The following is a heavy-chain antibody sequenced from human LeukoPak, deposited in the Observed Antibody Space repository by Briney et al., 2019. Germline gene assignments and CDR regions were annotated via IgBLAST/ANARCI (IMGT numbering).Heavy chain of an antibody. CDR1: GYTFTSYG. Sequence: GASVKVSCKASGYTFTSYGISWVRQAPGQGLEWMGWISAYNGNTNYAQTLQGRVTITTDTSTSTAYMELRSLRSDDAAVYYCARVGYNWNDDYYFDYWGQGTLVTVSS. V-gene: IGHV1-18*04. CDR2: ISAYNGNT. J-gene: IGHJ4*02. CDR3: ARVGYNWNDDYYFDY. D-gene: IGHD1-1*01.